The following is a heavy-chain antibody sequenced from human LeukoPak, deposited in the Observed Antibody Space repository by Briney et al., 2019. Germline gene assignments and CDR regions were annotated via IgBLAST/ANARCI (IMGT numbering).Heavy chain of an antibody. V-gene: IGHV3-43*02. CDR3: AKVAYSSSWYYYYYYMDV. CDR2: ISGDGGST. Sequence: GGSLRLSXAASGFTFDDYAMHWVRQAPGKGLEWVSLISGDGGSTYYADSVKGRFTISRDNSKNSLYLQMNSLRTEDTALYYCAKVAYSSSWYYYYYYMDVWGKGTTVTVSS. J-gene: IGHJ6*03. CDR1: GFTFDDYA. D-gene: IGHD6-13*01.